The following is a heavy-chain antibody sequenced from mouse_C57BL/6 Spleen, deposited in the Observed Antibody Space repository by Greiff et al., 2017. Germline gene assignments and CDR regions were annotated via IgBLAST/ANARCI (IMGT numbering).Heavy chain of an antibody. D-gene: IGHD2-2*01. Sequence: QVQLKQSGAELVRPGASVKLSCKASGYTFTDYYINWVKQRPGQGLEWIARIYPGSGNTYYNEKFKGKATLTADKSSSTAYMQLSSLTSEDSAVYFCARPYGYDGAGFGYWGQGTLVTVSA. CDR3: ARPYGYDGAGFGY. J-gene: IGHJ3*01. CDR1: GYTFTDYY. V-gene: IGHV1-76*01. CDR2: IYPGSGNT.